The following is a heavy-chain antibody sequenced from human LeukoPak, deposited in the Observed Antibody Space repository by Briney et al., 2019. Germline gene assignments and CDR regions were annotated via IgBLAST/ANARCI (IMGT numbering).Heavy chain of an antibody. D-gene: IGHD3-22*01. CDR1: GFTFSSYW. Sequence: PGGSLRLSCAASGFTFSSYWMSWVRQAPGKGLEWVANIKQDGSEKYYVDSVKGRFTISRDNAKNSLYLQMNSLRAEDTAVYYCARMGYYYDSSGWEACWGQGTLVTVSS. J-gene: IGHJ4*02. CDR3: ARMGYYYDSSGWEAC. CDR2: IKQDGSEK. V-gene: IGHV3-7*01.